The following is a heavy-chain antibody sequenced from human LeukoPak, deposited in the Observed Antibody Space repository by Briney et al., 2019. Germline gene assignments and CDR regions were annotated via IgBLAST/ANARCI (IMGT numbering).Heavy chain of an antibody. CDR1: GYTFTGYY. V-gene: IGHV1-2*02. Sequence: GASVKVSCKASGYTFTGYYMHWVRQAPGQGLEWMGWINPNSGGTNYAQKFQGRVTMTRDTSISTAYMELSRLRSDDTAVYYCARDLMYYYGSGSYYYYYYMDVWGKGTTVTISS. CDR3: ARDLMYYYGSGSYYYYYYMDV. CDR2: INPNSGGT. J-gene: IGHJ6*03. D-gene: IGHD3-10*01.